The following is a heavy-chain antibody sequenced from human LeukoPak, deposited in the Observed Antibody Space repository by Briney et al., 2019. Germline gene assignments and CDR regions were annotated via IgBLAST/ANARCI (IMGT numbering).Heavy chain of an antibody. D-gene: IGHD3-10*01. V-gene: IGHV4-39*01. Sequence: PSETLSLTCAVYGGSFSGYYWGWIRQPPGKGLEWIGSIYYSGSTYYNPSLKSRVTISVDTSKNQFSLKLSSVTAADTAVYYCARNRYYYGSGSYGVPNWFDPWGQGTLVTVSS. CDR1: GGSFSGYY. J-gene: IGHJ5*02. CDR2: IYYSGST. CDR3: ARNRYYYGSGSYGVPNWFDP.